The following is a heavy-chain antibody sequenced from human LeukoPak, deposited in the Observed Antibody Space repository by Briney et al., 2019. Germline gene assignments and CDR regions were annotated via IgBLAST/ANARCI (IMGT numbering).Heavy chain of an antibody. V-gene: IGHV3-66*01. J-gene: IGHJ4*02. D-gene: IGHD6-19*01. CDR2: IYSGGST. CDR3: AREGSGWWVDN. CDR1: GFTVSSNY. Sequence: GGSLRLSCAASGFTVSSNYMSWVRQAPGEGPEWVSVIYSGGSTYYADSVKGRFTISRNNFKNTLYLQMNSLRAEDTAVYYCAREGSGWWVDNWGQGTLVTVSS.